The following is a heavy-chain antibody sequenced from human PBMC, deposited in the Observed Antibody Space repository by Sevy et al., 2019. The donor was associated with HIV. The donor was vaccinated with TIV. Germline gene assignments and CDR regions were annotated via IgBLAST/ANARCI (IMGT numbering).Heavy chain of an antibody. Sequence: GGSLGLSCAASGFTFNNYVMTWVRQAPGKGLEWVSVIGHGGGTPYYPASVKGRFTISRDDSKDTVYLEMNSLRAEDTAVYYCARRYLPSAPPALDYWGQGTLVTVSS. J-gene: IGHJ4*02. CDR3: ARRYLPSAPPALDY. CDR1: GFTFNNYV. CDR2: IGHGGGTP. D-gene: IGHD2-2*01. V-gene: IGHV3-23*01.